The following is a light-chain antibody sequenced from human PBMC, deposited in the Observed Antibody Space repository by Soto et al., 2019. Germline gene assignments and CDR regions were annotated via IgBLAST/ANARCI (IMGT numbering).Light chain of an antibody. CDR2: KIS. CDR1: QSLVHIDGNTY. CDR3: MQATQAYT. J-gene: IGKJ2*01. Sequence: DIVLTQTRLSSPVTLGQPASISCRSSQSLVHIDGNTYFNWLQQRPGQPPRLLIYKISNRFPGGPDRFRGSGAGSDFTRKISRVEEEDVGVYYCMQATQAYTFGHGTRLEIK. V-gene: IGKV2-24*01.